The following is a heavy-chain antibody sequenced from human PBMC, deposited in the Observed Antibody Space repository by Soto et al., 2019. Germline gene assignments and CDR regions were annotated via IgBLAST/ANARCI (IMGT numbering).Heavy chain of an antibody. D-gene: IGHD7-27*01. V-gene: IGHV4-31*03. Sequence: QVQLQESGPGLMKPSQTLSLTCSVSGDSIRGGGHYWNWIRQFPGKGLEWICYVYHSGSTHYNPSLRGRLTISIDTSKNQFSLRLISVTAADTALYYCARDTGLAPTVWGYWGHGTQVTVSS. CDR1: GDSIRGGGHY. CDR2: VYHSGST. J-gene: IGHJ4*03. CDR3: ARDTGLAPTVWGY.